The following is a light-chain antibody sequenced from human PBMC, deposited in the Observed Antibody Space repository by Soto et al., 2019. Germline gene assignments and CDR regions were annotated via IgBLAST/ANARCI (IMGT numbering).Light chain of an antibody. CDR2: EGS. CDR3: CSYAGSTTLM. J-gene: IGLJ3*02. Sequence: QSALTQPASVSGSPGQSITISCTRTSSDVGSYNLVSWYQQYPGKAPKLMIYEGSQRPSGVSHRFSGSKSGNTASLTISGLQAEDEADYYCCSYAGSTTLMFGGGTKLTVL. CDR1: SSDVGSYNL. V-gene: IGLV2-23*01.